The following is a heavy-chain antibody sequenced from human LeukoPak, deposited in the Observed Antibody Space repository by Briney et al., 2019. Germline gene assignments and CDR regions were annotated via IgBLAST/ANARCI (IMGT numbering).Heavy chain of an antibody. Sequence: PSETLSLTCTVSGASFSSSTYYWGWIRQPPGKGLDWIGSIYYSGSTYYNPSLESRVTMSVVTSKNQFALKLSSVTAADTAVYYCARHAGGISATGTRPFDYWGQGTLVTVSS. J-gene: IGHJ4*02. D-gene: IGHD6-13*01. CDR1: GASFSSSTYY. CDR2: IYYSGST. CDR3: ARHAGGISATGTRPFDY. V-gene: IGHV4-39*01.